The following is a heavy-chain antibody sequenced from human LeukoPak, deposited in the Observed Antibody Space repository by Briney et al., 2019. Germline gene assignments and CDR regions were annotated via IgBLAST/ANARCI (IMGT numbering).Heavy chain of an antibody. D-gene: IGHD3-10*01. CDR3: ARAPIYGAQSYWGARYYTNMDV. Sequence: PGGSLRLSCAASGFTFSSYWMSWVRQAPGRGLEWVANIKQDGSEKYYVDSVKGRFTISRDNAKNSLSLQMNSLRDDDTAMYYCARAPIYGAQSYWGARYYTNMDVWGKGTTVTVSS. V-gene: IGHV3-7*03. J-gene: IGHJ6*03. CDR1: GFTFSSYW. CDR2: IKQDGSEK.